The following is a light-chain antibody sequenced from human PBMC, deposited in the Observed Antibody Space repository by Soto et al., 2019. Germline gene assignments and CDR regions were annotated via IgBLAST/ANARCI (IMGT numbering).Light chain of an antibody. CDR3: QTWGTGIHYV. V-gene: IGLV4-69*01. CDR2: LNSDGSH. J-gene: IGLJ1*01. CDR1: SGHSSYA. Sequence: QPVLTQSPSASASLGASVKLTCTLSSGHSSYAIAWHQQQPEKGPRYLMKLNSDGSHSNGDGIPDRFSGSSSGAERYLTISSLQSEDEADYYCQTWGTGIHYVFGTGTKLTVL.